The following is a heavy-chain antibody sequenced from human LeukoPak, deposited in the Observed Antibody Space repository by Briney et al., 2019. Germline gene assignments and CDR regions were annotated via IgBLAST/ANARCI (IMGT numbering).Heavy chain of an antibody. CDR2: ISTYNANT. D-gene: IGHD6-13*01. CDR3: ARVISSSWYHHDH. V-gene: IGHV1-18*01. J-gene: IGHJ4*02. Sequence: ASVKVSRKTSGYTFTTDGISWVRQAPGQGLEWMAWISTYNANTKYAQKFQGRVAVTTDTSTSTAYMELRNLRFDDTAFYYCARVISSSWYHHDHWGQGTLVTVSS. CDR1: GYTFTTDG.